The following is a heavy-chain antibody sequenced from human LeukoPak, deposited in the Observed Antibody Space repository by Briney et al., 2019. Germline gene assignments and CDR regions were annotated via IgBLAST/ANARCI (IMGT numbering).Heavy chain of an antibody. V-gene: IGHV4-30-2*01. Sequence: SETLSLTCAVSGGSINSGHHSWSWLRQPPGKGLEWIGYIYHRVTTFYNSSLKSRVAISIDGSNNRFSLKLNSVTASDTAVYYCARGFMESSYVMTGRYFDLWGRGTLVSVSS. D-gene: IGHD3-16*01. CDR1: GGSINSGHHS. CDR3: ARGFMESSYVMTGRYFDL. CDR2: IYHRVTT. J-gene: IGHJ2*01.